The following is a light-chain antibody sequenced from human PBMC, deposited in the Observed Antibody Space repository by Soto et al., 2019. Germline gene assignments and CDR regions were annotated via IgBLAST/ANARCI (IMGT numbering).Light chain of an antibody. J-gene: IGKJ4*01. V-gene: IGKV1-39*01. CDR1: QSISSY. CDR3: QPSYSTLT. CDR2: AAS. Sequence: DIQMTQSPSSLSASVGDRVTITCRASQSISSYLNWYQQKPGKAPKLLIYAASSLRSGVPSRFSGSGSGTDFTLTISRLQPEDFANYYCQPSYSTLTFGGGTKVEIK.